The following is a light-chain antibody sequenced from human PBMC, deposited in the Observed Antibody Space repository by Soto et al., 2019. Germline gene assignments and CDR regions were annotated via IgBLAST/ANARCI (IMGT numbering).Light chain of an antibody. CDR2: DAS. Sequence: EIEVTHSPTTLSVSPCERATLSFRASQTVSSNLAWYQQKPGQAPRLLIYDASSRATGIPDRFSGSGSGTDFTLTISSLESEDFAVYYCQQYSSYPRTFGGGTKVDI. J-gene: IGKJ4*01. V-gene: IGKV3D-15*01. CDR1: QTVSSN. CDR3: QQYSSYPRT.